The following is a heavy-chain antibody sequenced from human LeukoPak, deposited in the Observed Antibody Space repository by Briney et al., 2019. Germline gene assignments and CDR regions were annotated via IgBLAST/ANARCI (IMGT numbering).Heavy chain of an antibody. J-gene: IGHJ3*02. CDR1: GFTFSSYA. D-gene: IGHD2-15*01. Sequence: GGSLRLSCAASGFTFSSYAMFWVRQAPGKGLEWVAVISSNVNNKYYADSVKGRFTISSDNSKNTVYLQLSSLRAEDTAVYYYARICSGGSCYFSSIWGQGTMVTVSS. CDR2: ISSNVNNK. V-gene: IGHV3-30-3*01. CDR3: ARICSGGSCYFSSI.